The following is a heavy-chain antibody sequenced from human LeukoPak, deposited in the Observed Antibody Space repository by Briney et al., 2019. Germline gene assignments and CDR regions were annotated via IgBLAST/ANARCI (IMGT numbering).Heavy chain of an antibody. J-gene: IGHJ3*02. CDR3: AHTPEDYGDYVYAFDI. D-gene: IGHD4-17*01. V-gene: IGHV2-5*01. CDR2: IYWNDDK. CDR1: GFSLSTSGVG. Sequence: SGPTLVKPTQTLTLTCTFSGFSLSTSGVGVGWIRQPPGKALEWLALIYWNDDKRYSPSLKSRLTITKDTSKSQVVLTMTNMDPVDTATYYCAHTPEDYGDYVYAFDIWGQGTMVTVSS.